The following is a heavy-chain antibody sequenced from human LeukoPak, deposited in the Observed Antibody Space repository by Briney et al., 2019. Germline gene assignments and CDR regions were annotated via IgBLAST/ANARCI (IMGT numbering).Heavy chain of an antibody. J-gene: IGHJ4*02. D-gene: IGHD5-18*01. Sequence: GGSLRLSCAASGFTFSSYSMKWVRQAPGKGLEWVSYISSSSSTTYYADSVKGRFTISRDNSKNTLSLQMNSLRAEDTAVYYCAKGIELWLTYFDHWGQGTLVTASS. CDR1: GFTFSSYS. CDR2: ISSSSSTT. V-gene: IGHV3-48*01. CDR3: AKGIELWLTYFDH.